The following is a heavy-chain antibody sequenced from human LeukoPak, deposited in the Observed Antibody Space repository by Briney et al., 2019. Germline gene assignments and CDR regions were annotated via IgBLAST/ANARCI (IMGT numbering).Heavy chain of an antibody. CDR2: ISSGSSDT. J-gene: IGHJ5*02. D-gene: IGHD3-22*01. V-gene: IGHV3-21*01. CDR1: GFTFSSYA. CDR3: AREDNFPRNYGTSDP. Sequence: PGGSLRLSCAASGFTFSSYAMSWVRQAPGKGLEWVSSISSGSSDTYYADSVRGRFTISRDNAKNSLFLQMNSLRAEDTAIYYCAREDNFPRNYGTSDPWGQGTLVAVSS.